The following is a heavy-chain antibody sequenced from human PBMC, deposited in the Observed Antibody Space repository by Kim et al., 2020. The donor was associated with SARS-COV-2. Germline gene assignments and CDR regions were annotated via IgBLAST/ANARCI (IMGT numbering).Heavy chain of an antibody. V-gene: IGHV4-39*01. CDR2: IYYSGST. CDR3: ARLMGDRHYYYYYGMDV. Sequence: SETLSLTCTVSGGSISSSSYYWGWIRQPPGKGLEWIGSIYYSGSTYYNPSLKSRVTISVDTSKNQFSLKLSSVTAADTAVYYCARLMGDRHYYYYYGMDVWGQGTTVTVSS. J-gene: IGHJ6*02. D-gene: IGHD2-21*02. CDR1: GGSISSSSYY.